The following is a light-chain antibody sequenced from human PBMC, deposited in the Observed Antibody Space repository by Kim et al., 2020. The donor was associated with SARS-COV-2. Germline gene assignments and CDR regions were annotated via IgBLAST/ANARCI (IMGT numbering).Light chain of an antibody. J-gene: IGKJ2*01. CDR3: QQANSLPHT. V-gene: IGKV1-12*01. CDR1: QDISRW. CDR2: GAS. Sequence: SASVGDRVTITCRASQDISRWLVWYQQKLGTAPKLLIFGASTLHSGVPSRFSGSGSGADFTLTISSLQPEDFATYYCQQANSLPHTFGQGTKLEI.